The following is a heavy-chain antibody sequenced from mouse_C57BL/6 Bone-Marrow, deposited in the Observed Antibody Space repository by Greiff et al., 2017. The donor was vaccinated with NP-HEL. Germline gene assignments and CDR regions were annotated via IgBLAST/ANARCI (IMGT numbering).Heavy chain of an antibody. Sequence: QVQLQQPGAELVMPGASVKLSCKASGYTFTSYWMHWVKRRPGQGLEWIGEIDPSDSYTNYNQKFKGKSTLTVDKSSSTAYMQLSSLTSEDSAVYYCARGSSGNSFAYWGQGTLVTVSA. CDR1: GYTFTSYW. CDR2: IDPSDSYT. J-gene: IGHJ3*01. V-gene: IGHV1-69*01. CDR3: ARGSSGNSFAY. D-gene: IGHD1-3*01.